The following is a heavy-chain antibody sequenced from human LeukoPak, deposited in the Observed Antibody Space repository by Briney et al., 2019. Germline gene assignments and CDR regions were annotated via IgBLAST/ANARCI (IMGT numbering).Heavy chain of an antibody. V-gene: IGHV4-4*02. CDR1: GGSISSSNW. CDR3: ARVYGLNSSGWSPFFDY. CDR2: INHSGST. J-gene: IGHJ4*02. D-gene: IGHD6-19*01. Sequence: PSETLSLTCAVSGGSISSSNWWSWVRQPPGKGLEWIGEINHSGSTNYDPSLKSRVTISVDTSKNQFSLKLSSVTAADTAVYYCARVYGLNSSGWSPFFDYWGQGTLVTVSS.